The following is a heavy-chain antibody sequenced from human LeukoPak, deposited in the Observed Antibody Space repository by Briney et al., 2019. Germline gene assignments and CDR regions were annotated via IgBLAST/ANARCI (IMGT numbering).Heavy chain of an antibody. CDR1: GGSFSGYY. V-gene: IGHV4-34*01. CDR3: ARGRRITMVRGVPYAV. CDR2: INHSGST. D-gene: IGHD3-10*01. J-gene: IGHJ6*04. Sequence: SETPSLTCAVYGGSFSGYYWSWIRQPPGKGLEWIGEINHSGSTNYNPSLKSRVTISVDTSKNQFSLKLSSVTAADTAVYYCARGRRITMVRGVPYAVWGKGTTVTVSS.